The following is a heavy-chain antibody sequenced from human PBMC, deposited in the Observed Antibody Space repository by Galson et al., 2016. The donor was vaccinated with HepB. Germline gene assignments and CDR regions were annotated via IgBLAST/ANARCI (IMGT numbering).Heavy chain of an antibody. CDR1: GFTFSSYA. CDR2: ISYDGSNK. J-gene: IGHJ6*04. CDR3: VQGSSAPAV. V-gene: IGHV3-30*04. Sequence: SLRLSCAASGFTFSSYAMHWVRQAPGKGLEWVAVISYDGSNKYLAASVKGRFTISRDNSKNTLYLQTNLLPADDTAIYYCVQGSSAPAVWGKGTTVTVSS. D-gene: IGHD3-10*01.